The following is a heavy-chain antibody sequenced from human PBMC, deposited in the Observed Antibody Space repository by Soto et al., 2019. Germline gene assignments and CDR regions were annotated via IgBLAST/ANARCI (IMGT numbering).Heavy chain of an antibody. J-gene: IGHJ4*02. CDR3: ATMGTPVTGLYYFAH. D-gene: IGHD4-17*01. CDR2: TSYSGTT. Sequence: QVQLQESGPGLVKPSQTLSLTCTVSGGSMSSGIYYWSWIRQPPGKGLECIGFTSYSGTTYYNTSLWSRVSISVDTSNNQFSLHVNSVTAADTAVYYCATMGTPVTGLYYFAHWGQGTLVTVSS. CDR1: GGSMSSGIYY. V-gene: IGHV4-30-4*01.